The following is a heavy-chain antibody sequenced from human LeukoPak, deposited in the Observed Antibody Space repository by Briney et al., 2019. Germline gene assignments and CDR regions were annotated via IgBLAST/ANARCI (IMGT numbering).Heavy chain of an antibody. CDR1: GFTFSSYA. CDR2: ISGSGGST. V-gene: IGHV3-23*01. J-gene: IGHJ4*02. Sequence: GGSLRLSCAASGFTFSSYAMSWVRQAPGKGLEWVSAISGSGGSTYYADSVRGRFTISRDSSKNTVYLQMNSLRVEDTAVYYCVERDAGGLDYWGQGTLVTVSS. CDR3: VERDAGGLDY. D-gene: IGHD1-26*01.